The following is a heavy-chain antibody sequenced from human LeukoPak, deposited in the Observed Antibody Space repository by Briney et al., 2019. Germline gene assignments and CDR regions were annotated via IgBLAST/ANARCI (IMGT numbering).Heavy chain of an antibody. V-gene: IGHV3-72*01. D-gene: IGHD1-26*01. J-gene: IGHJ1*01. CDR2: IRKKSDSYTT. CDR3: ADIGGGGSNTR. Sequence: PGGSLRLSCVHSGFTLSDHYLDWVRQAPGKGREWVGLIRKKSDSYTTEYAASVTGRFTISRDDSTNSVYLQMSSLKSEDTAVYYCADIGGGGSNTRWGEGAVVTVSS. CDR1: GFTLSDHY.